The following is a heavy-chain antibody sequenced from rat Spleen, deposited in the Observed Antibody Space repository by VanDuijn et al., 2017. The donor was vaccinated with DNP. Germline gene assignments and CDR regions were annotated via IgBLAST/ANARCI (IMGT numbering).Heavy chain of an antibody. D-gene: IGHD1-11*01. V-gene: IGHV4-2*01. CDR2: INKESSTI. J-gene: IGHJ2*01. CDR3: AKGPNFGGWSDYFDY. CDR1: GFTFNDHY. Sequence: EVQLVESGGGLVQPGRSMKLSCAASGFTFNDHYMAWVRQAPGKGLEWIGQINKESSTINYSPSSKDKFTISRDNAQNTLYLQMNKLGSEEKGIYYCAKGPNFGGWSDYFDYWGQGVMVTVSS.